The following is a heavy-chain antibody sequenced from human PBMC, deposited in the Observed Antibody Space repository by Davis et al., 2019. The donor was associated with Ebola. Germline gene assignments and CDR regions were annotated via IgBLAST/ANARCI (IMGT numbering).Heavy chain of an antibody. V-gene: IGHV3-30*14. J-gene: IGHJ4*02. CDR2: ASHDGSTT. CDR3: ARWRIGREYIDL. D-gene: IGHD4-23*01. Sequence: GESLKISCAASGFPFSNYAMHWVRQTPDKGLEWVAVASHDGSTTYYADSVKGRFTVSRDDSDNTLSLQMNSLTVEDTAIYYCARWRIGREYIDLWGQGTQVTVS. CDR1: GFPFSNYA.